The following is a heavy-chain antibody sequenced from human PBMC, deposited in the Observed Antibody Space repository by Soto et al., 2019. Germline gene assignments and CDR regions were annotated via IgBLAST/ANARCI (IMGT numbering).Heavy chain of an antibody. CDR1: GGTFSSYT. D-gene: IGHD3-10*01. J-gene: IGHJ3*02. Sequence: ASVKVSCKASGGTFSSYTISWVLLAPGQGLEWMGRIIPILGIANYAQKFQGRVTITADKSTSTAYMELSSLRSEDTAVYYCARSDGVMIPSAFDSWGQGTMVTVTS. CDR3: ARSDGVMIPSAFDS. V-gene: IGHV1-69*02. CDR2: IIPILGIA.